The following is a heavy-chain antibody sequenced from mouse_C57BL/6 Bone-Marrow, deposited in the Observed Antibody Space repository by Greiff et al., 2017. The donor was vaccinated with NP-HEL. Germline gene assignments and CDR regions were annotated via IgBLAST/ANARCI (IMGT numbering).Heavy chain of an antibody. V-gene: IGHV1-64*01. Sequence: VQLQQPGAELVKPGASVKLSCKASGYTFTSYWMHWVKQRPGQGLEWIGMIHPNSGSTNYNEKFKRKATLTVDKSSSTAYMLLSSLTTEDAAVYYCAGEVYYYGSLDYWGQGTTLTVSS. D-gene: IGHD1-1*01. CDR1: GYTFTSYW. CDR3: AGEVYYYGSLDY. CDR2: IHPNSGST. J-gene: IGHJ2*01.